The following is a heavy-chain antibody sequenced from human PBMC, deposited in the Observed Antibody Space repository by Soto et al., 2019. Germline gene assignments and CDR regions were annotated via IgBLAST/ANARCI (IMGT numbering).Heavy chain of an antibody. CDR1: GFTFSDHY. V-gene: IGHV3-72*01. J-gene: IGHJ4*02. CDR2: SKNKADSYTT. Sequence: EVQLVESGGGLVQPGGSLRLSCAGSGFTFSDHYMDWVRQAPGKGLEWVGRSKNKADSYTTEYAASGKGKFTISRDGSKNSLFLKMNSMKTEDTAVYYCTVWGSGNDFGAAWGQGILVTVSS. CDR3: TVWGSGNDFGAA. D-gene: IGHD3-10*01.